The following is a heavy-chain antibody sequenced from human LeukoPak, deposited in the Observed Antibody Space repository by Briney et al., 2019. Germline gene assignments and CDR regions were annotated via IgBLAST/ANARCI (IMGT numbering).Heavy chain of an antibody. CDR2: IYYTGNT. J-gene: IGHJ4*02. D-gene: IGHD3-16*01. Sequence: SETLSLTCTVSGVSISSSYSYWGWIRQPPGMGLEWIGSIYYTGNTYYNASLKSQVSISIDTSKNQFSLNRSSVTALDTAVYYCVRFLLGFGFYFDFWGQGTLVTVSS. V-gene: IGHV4-39*07. CDR3: VRFLLGFGFYFDF. CDR1: GVSISSSYSY.